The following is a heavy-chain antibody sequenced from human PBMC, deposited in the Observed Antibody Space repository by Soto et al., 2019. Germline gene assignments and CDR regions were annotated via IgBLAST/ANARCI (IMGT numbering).Heavy chain of an antibody. V-gene: IGHV3-21*01. CDR3: ARGLGRSVVVPAAMNNWFDP. J-gene: IGHJ5*02. CDR2: ISSSSSYI. CDR1: GFTFSSYS. D-gene: IGHD2-2*01. Sequence: LRLSCAASGFTFSSYSMNWVRQAPGKGLEWVSSISSSSSYIYYADSVKGRFTISRDNAKNSLYLQMNGLRAEDTAVYYCARGLGRSVVVPAAMNNWFDPWGQGTLVTVSS.